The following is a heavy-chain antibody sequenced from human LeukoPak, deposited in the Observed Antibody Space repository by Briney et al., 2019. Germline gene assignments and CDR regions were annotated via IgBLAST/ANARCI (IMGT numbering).Heavy chain of an antibody. Sequence: GGSLRLSCAASGFTFDDYGMSWVRQAPGKGLEWVSGNNWNGGSTGYADSVKGRFTISRDNAKNSLYLQMNSLRAEDTALYYCARDLGIAAAAPGAFDIWGQGAMVTVSS. V-gene: IGHV3-20*04. CDR2: NNWNGGST. CDR3: ARDLGIAAAAPGAFDI. D-gene: IGHD6-13*01. J-gene: IGHJ3*02. CDR1: GFTFDDYG.